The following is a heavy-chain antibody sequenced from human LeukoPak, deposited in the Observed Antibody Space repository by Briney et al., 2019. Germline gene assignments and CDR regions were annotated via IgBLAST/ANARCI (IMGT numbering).Heavy chain of an antibody. CDR3: ARVPNGYYYDSSGYYFWDDAFDI. CDR1: GFTFSSYE. V-gene: IGHV3-48*03. D-gene: IGHD3-22*01. J-gene: IGHJ3*02. Sequence: PGGSLRLSCAASGFTFSSYEMNWVRQAPGKGLEWVSYISSSGSTIYYEDSVKGRFTISRDNAKNSLYLQMNSLRAEDTAVYYCARVPNGYYYDSSGYYFWDDAFDIWGQGTMVTVSS. CDR2: ISSSGSTI.